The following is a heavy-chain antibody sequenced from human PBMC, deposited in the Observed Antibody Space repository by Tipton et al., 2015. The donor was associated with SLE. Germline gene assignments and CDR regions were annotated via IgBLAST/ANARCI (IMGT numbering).Heavy chain of an antibody. Sequence: TLSLTCTVSGGSISSGDYYWSWIRQPPGKGLEWIGYIYNSGSTNYNPFLKSRVTISVDTSKNQFSLKLSSVTAADTAVYYCARAISYTMDVWGQGTTVTVSS. D-gene: IGHD2-2*02. CDR1: GGSISSGDYY. CDR2: IYNSGST. J-gene: IGHJ6*02. V-gene: IGHV4-30-4*01. CDR3: ARAISYTMDV.